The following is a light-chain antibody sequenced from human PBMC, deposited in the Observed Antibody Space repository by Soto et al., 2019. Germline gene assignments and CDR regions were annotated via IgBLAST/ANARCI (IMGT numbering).Light chain of an antibody. Sequence: QSALTQPACVSGSPGQSITISCTGTSSDVGGYNFVSWYQQHPDKAPKLMIYDVTNRPSGISNRFSGSKSGNTASLTISGLQPEDEADYYCSSYTSISTYVFGTGTKVTVL. CDR1: SSDVGGYNF. J-gene: IGLJ1*01. CDR3: SSYTSISTYV. V-gene: IGLV2-14*01. CDR2: DVT.